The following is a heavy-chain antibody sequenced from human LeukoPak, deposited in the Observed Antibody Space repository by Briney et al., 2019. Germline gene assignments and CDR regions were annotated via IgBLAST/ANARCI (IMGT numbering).Heavy chain of an antibody. V-gene: IGHV1-2*02. D-gene: IGHD3-22*01. CDR2: INPNSGGT. J-gene: IGHJ4*02. CDR1: GYTFTGYY. CDR3: ARAEYYDSSGYLDH. Sequence: ASVKVSCKASGYTFTGYYMHWVRQAPGQGLEWMGWINPNSGGTNYAQKFQGRVTMTRDTSISTAYMELSRLRSDDTAVYYCARAEYYDSSGYLDHWGQGTLVTVSS.